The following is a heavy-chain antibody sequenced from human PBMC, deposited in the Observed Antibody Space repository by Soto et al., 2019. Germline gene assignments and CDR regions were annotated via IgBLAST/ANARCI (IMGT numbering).Heavy chain of an antibody. D-gene: IGHD2-2*01. CDR2: IYYSGST. Sequence: PSETLSLTCTVSGGSISSGVYYWSWIRQHPGKGLEWIGYIYYSGSTYYNPSLKSRVTISVDTSKNQFSLKLSSVTAADTAVYYCARGNQLPNYFDYWGQGTLVTVSS. CDR3: ARGNQLPNYFDY. V-gene: IGHV4-31*02. CDR1: GGSISSGVYY. J-gene: IGHJ4*02.